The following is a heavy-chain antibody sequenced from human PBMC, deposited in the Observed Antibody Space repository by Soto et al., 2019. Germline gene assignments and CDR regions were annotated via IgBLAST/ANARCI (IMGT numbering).Heavy chain of an antibody. CDR2: IYYRGNT. Sequence: SETLSLTCSVFGGSMSPYYWSWIRQSPGKGLEWIANIYYRGNTNYNPSLESRVTISIDTSKNQFSLKLNSLTAADTAVYYCARHSKKTGDFDYYYGMDVWGQGTKVTVS. V-gene: IGHV4-59*08. D-gene: IGHD7-27*01. CDR1: GGSMSPYY. CDR3: ARHSKKTGDFDYYYGMDV. J-gene: IGHJ6*02.